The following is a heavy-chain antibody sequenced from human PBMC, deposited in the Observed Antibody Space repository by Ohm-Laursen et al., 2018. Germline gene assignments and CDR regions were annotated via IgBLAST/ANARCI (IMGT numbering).Heavy chain of an antibody. J-gene: IGHJ5*02. CDR1: GYSISSGYF. V-gene: IGHV4-38-2*01. CDR2: IYHSGST. Sequence: SDTLSLTCAVSGYSISSGYFWGWIRQPPGKGLEWIGTIYHSGSTYYNPSLKSRVTISVDTSKTQFSLKLSSVTAADTALYYCARGLWWFDPWGQGTLVTVSS. CDR3: ARGLWWFDP.